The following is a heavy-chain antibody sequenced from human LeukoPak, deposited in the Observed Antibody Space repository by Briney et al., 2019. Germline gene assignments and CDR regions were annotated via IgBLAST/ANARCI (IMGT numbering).Heavy chain of an antibody. CDR2: IYPGDSHT. CDR3: ASGVTVIDY. J-gene: IGHJ4*02. CDR1: GYTFSSHL. D-gene: IGHD3-3*01. V-gene: IGHV5-51*01. Sequence: GESLKISCKASGYTFSSHLIVWVRQMAGKGLEWMGNIYPGDSHTRYSPSFQGQVTISADKFIATAYLQWSSLKASDTAMYYCASGVTVIDYWGQGTLVTVSS.